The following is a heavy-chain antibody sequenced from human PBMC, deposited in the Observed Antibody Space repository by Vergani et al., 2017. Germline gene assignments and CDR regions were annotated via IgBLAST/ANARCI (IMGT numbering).Heavy chain of an antibody. CDR2: ISSDGGST. Sequence: EVQLLESGGGLVQPGGSLRLSCAASGFTFSTYAMTWVRQAPGKGLEWVSTISSDGGSTYYADSVKGRFTISSDNSKNTLYLQMKSLRPEDTAVYYCAKEGGGYCSGGTCYPEYWGQGTLVIVSS. D-gene: IGHD2-15*01. V-gene: IGHV3-23*01. CDR1: GFTFSTYA. CDR3: AKEGGGYCSGGTCYPEY. J-gene: IGHJ4*02.